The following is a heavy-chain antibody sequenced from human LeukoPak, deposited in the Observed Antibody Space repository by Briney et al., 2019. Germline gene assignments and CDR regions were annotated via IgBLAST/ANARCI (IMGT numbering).Heavy chain of an antibody. Sequence: GGSLRLSCTASGFTFNTYGMHWVRQAPGKGLEWVALIPYEGTNKYYTDSVKGRFTISRDNSKSTVFLQMNSLRAEDTAVYYCAKDRLPVPTTFSHCYGMDVWGPGTTVTVSS. CDR3: AKDRLPVPTTFSHCYGMDV. CDR2: IPYEGTNK. V-gene: IGHV3-30*02. CDR1: GFTFNTYG. D-gene: IGHD2/OR15-2a*01. J-gene: IGHJ6*02.